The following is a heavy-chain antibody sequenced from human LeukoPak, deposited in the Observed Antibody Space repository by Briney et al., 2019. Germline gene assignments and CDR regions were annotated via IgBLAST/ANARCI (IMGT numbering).Heavy chain of an antibody. V-gene: IGHV4-38-2*02. CDR1: GYSISSGYY. CDR2: IFHSGST. D-gene: IGHD2-15*01. CDR3: ARDGYCSGGSCRGDIDY. J-gene: IGHJ4*02. Sequence: ASETLSLTCAVSGYSISSGYYWGWIRQPPGKGLEGIGSIFHSGSTYYNPSLKSRVTISVDTYKHQISLKLSSVTAADTAVYYCARDGYCSGGSCRGDIDYWGQGTLVTVSS.